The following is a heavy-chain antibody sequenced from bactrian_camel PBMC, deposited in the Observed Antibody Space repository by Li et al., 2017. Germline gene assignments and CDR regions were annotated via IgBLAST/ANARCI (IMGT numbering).Heavy chain of an antibody. V-gene: IGHV3S53*01. CDR3: ATGGTYYSDYVVDRYNY. CDR1: GNTVSRHC. D-gene: IGHD4*01. CDR2: IGSDARI. Sequence: HVQLVESGGGSVQAGGSLRLSCAAPGNTVSRHCMGWFRQAPGKEREGVAAIGSDARIRYADSVKGRFTISQDNAKNTVYLQMNSLKPEDTAVYYCATGGTYYSDYVVDRYNYWGQGTQVTVS. J-gene: IGHJ4*01.